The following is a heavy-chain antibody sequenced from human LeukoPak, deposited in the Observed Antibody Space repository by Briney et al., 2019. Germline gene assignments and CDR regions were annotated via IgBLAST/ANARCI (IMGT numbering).Heavy chain of an antibody. V-gene: IGHV3-23*01. Sequence: ETLSLTCAVYGGSFSGYYWSCVRQAPGKGLEWVSVISGSGGITYYADSVKGRFTISRDNSKNTLYLQMNSLRAEDTAVYYCAKDIGLYYYDPWGQGTLVTVSS. CDR2: ISGSGGIT. D-gene: IGHD3-22*01. CDR3: AKDIGLYYYDP. CDR1: GGSFSGYY. J-gene: IGHJ4*02.